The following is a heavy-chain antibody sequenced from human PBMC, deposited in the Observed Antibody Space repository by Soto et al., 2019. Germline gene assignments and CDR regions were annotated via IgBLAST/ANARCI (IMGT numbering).Heavy chain of an antibody. CDR2: VHYSGTT. J-gene: IGHJ2*01. D-gene: IGHD4-17*01. CDR1: GASIINHY. CDR3: ARNSDYGSYFDL. Sequence: QVRLEESGPGLVKPSETLSLTCNVSGASIINHYWSWIRQPPGKALECVAFVHYSGTTNYNPSLESRVFISVDTSKNQFSLKVTSVTAADTAVYFCARNSDYGSYFDLWGRGTLVTVSS. V-gene: IGHV4-59*11.